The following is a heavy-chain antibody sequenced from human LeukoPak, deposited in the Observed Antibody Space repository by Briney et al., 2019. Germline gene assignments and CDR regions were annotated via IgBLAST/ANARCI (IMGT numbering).Heavy chain of an antibody. V-gene: IGHV1-24*01. D-gene: IGHD2-8*01. Sequence: GASVKVSCKVSGYTLTELSMHWVRQAPGKGLEWMGGFDPEDGETIYAQKFQGRVTMTEDTSTDTAYMELSSLRSEDTAVYYCATLSVLGYCTNDVCSPAWDYWGQGTMVTVSS. CDR3: ATLSVLGYCTNDVCSPAWDY. CDR1: GYTLTELS. CDR2: FDPEDGET. J-gene: IGHJ4*02.